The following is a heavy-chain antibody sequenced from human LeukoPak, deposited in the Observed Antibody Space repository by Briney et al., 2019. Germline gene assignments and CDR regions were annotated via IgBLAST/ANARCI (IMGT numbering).Heavy chain of an antibody. V-gene: IGHV3-23*01. Sequence: GGSLRLSCAASGFTFSSYAMSWVRQAPGKGLEWVSAISGSGGSTYYADSVKGRFTISRDNSKNTLYLQMNSLRAEDTAVYYCAKDFTREKYSYGDGYFDYWGQGTLVTVSS. CDR1: GFTFSSYA. CDR2: ISGSGGST. CDR3: AKDFTREKYSYGDGYFDY. D-gene: IGHD5-18*01. J-gene: IGHJ4*02.